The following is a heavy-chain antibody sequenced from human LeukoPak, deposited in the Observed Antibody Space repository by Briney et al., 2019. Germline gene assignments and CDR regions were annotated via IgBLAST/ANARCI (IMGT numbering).Heavy chain of an antibody. CDR2: IYYSGST. V-gene: IGHV4-39*07. J-gene: IGHJ4*02. D-gene: IGHD1-1*01. CDR3: AKALDPERIRRTTLPPSDS. Sequence: SETLSLTCTVSGGSISSSSYYWGWIRQPPGKGLEWIGSIYYSGSTYYNPSLKSRVTISVDTSKNQFSLKLSSVTAADTAVYYCAKALDPERIRRTTLPPSDSWGQGLLVTVSS. CDR1: GGSISSSSYY.